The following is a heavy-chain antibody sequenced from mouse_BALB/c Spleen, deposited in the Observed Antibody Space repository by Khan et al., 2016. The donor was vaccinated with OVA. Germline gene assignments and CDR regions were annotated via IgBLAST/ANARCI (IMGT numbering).Heavy chain of an antibody. CDR3: ARSNYYGSSLYAMDY. Sequence: DLVKPGASVKLSCKASDYTFTSFWINWIQQRPGQGLEWVGHIGPGSGDTYYNEIFKGKATLSVDTSSSTAYIQLSSLSSEDSAVYFSARSNYYGSSLYAMDYWGQGTSVTVSS. D-gene: IGHD1-1*01. CDR1: DYTFTSFW. CDR2: IGPGSGDT. J-gene: IGHJ4*01. V-gene: IGHV1S41*01.